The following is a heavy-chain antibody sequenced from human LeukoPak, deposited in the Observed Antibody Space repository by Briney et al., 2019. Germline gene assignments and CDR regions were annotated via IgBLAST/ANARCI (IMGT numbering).Heavy chain of an antibody. CDR2: ISSSGGTM. V-gene: IGHV3-23*01. CDR3: AKGGNVGSSGWYRAYYFDN. CDR1: GSNFNIYA. J-gene: IGHJ4*02. D-gene: IGHD6-19*01. Sequence: GGSLRLSCAASGSNFNIYAMTWVRQAPGKGLEWFSVISSSGGTMYYADSVKGRFTISRDNSKNTLYLQMNSLRAEDTAVYYCAKGGNVGSSGWYRAYYFDNWGQGTLVTVSS.